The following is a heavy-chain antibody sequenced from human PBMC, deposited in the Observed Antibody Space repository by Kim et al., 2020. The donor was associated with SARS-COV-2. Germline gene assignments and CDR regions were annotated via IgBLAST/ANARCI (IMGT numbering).Heavy chain of an antibody. J-gene: IGHJ1*01. CDR3: TRLRYCGGDCSQED. V-gene: IGHV3-73*01. Sequence: SVKGRFTISREESKNTTYLQMNSLKCEDTAVYYCTRLRYCGGDCSQEDWGQGTLVTVSS. D-gene: IGHD2-21*02.